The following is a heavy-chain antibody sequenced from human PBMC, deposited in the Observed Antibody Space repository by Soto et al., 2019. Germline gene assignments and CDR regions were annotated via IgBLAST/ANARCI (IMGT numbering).Heavy chain of an antibody. CDR2: IYHSGST. D-gene: IGHD1-26*01. CDR1: GGSISSYY. Sequence: SETLALTCTVSGGSISSYYWSWIRQPPGKGLEWLGYIYHSGSTYYNPSLKSRVTISVDRSKNQFSLKLSSVTAADTAVYYCARGGGDYFAYWGQGTLVTVSS. J-gene: IGHJ4*02. CDR3: ARGGGDYFAY. V-gene: IGHV4-59*12.